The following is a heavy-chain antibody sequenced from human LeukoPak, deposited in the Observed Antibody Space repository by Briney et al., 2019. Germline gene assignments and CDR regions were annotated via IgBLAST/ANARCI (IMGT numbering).Heavy chain of an antibody. V-gene: IGHV3-9*01. CDR2: ISWNSGSI. J-gene: IGHJ6*03. CDR3: AIAWQYDILTGYYENYMDV. CDR1: GFTFDDYA. D-gene: IGHD3-9*01. Sequence: PGGSLRLSCAASGFTFDDYAMHWVRQAPGKGLEWVSGISWNSGSIGYADSVKGRFTISRDNAKNSLYLQMNSLRAEDTAVYYCAIAWQYDILTGYYENYMDVWGKGTTVTISS.